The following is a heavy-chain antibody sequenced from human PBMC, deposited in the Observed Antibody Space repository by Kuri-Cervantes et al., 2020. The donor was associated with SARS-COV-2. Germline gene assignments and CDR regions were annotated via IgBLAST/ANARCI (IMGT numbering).Heavy chain of an antibody. V-gene: IGHV4-34*01. CDR3: ARSGKGNYYYYYMDV. CDR1: GGSFSGYY. J-gene: IGHJ6*03. Sequence: SETLSFTCAVYGGSFSGYYWSWIRQPPGKGLEWIGEINHSGSTNYNPSLKSRVTISVDTSKNQFSLKLSSVTAADTAVYYCARSGKGNYYYYYMDVWGKGTTVTVSS. CDR2: INHSGST. D-gene: IGHD3-10*01.